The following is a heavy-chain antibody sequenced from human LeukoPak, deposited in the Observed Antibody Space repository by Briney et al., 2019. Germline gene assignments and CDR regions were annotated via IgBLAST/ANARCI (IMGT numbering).Heavy chain of an antibody. CDR3: AREYSGYSPLYYYGMDV. D-gene: IGHD3-22*01. CDR2: INPSGGST. CDR1: GYTFTSYY. J-gene: IGHJ6*02. V-gene: IGHV1-46*01. Sequence: GGSLRLSCAASGYTFTSYYMHWVRQAPGQGLEWMGIINPSGGSTSYAQKFQGRVTMTRDTSTSTVYMELSSLRSEDTAVYYCAREYSGYSPLYYYGMDVWGQGTTVTVSS.